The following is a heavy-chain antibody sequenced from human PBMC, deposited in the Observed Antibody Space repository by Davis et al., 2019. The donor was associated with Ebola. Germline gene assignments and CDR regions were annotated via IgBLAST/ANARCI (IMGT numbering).Heavy chain of an antibody. V-gene: IGHV1-18*01. CDR2: SSTSNGNT. J-gene: IGHJ6*02. D-gene: IGHD5-24*01. CDR3: ARDARESHYGMDV. Sequence: ASVKVSCKASGYTFTNYGITWVRQAPGQGLEWMGWSSTSNGNTNYAQKLQGRVTMTTDTSTTTAYMELRSLRSDDTAVYYCARDARESHYGMDVWGQGTTVTVSS. CDR1: GYTFTNYG.